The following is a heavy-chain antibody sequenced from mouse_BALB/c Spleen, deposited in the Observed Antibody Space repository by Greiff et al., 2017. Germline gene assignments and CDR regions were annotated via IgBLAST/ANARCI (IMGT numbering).Heavy chain of an antibody. CDR1: GDSITSGY. V-gene: IGHV3-8*02. CDR2: ISYSGST. CDR3: ARWLLRGGYYAMDY. D-gene: IGHD2-3*01. J-gene: IGHJ4*01. Sequence: EVKLQESGPSLVKPSQTLSLTCSVTGDSITSGYWNWIRKFPGNKLEYMGYISYSGSTYYNPSLKSRISITRDTSKNQYYLQLNSVTTEDTATYYCARWLLRGGYYAMDYWGQGTSVTVSS.